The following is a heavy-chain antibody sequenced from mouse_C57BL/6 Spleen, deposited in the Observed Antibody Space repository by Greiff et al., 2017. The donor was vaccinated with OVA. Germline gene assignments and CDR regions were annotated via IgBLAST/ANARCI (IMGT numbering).Heavy chain of an antibody. CDR3: ARFYSRYGPRAMDY. V-gene: IGHV1-78*01. CDR2: IYPRDGST. D-gene: IGHD2-14*01. CDR1: GYTFTDHT. Sequence: QVQLQQSDAELVKPGASVKISCKVSGYTFTDHTIHWMKQRPDQGLEWIGYIYPRDGSTKYNEKFKGKATLTADKSSSTAYMQLNSLTSEDSADDFCARFYSRYGPRAMDYWGQGTSVTVSS. J-gene: IGHJ4*01.